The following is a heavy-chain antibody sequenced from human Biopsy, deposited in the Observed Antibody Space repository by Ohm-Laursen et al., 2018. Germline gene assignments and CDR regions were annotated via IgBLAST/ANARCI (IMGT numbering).Heavy chain of an antibody. V-gene: IGHV3-23*01. CDR3: AKDPDFWRGGEGDF. D-gene: IGHD3-3*01. CDR1: GFTFPSFT. J-gene: IGHJ4*02. Sequence: GQTLSLTCAASGFTFPSFTMSWVRQAPGKGLQWVSGISGSGGNTYYEDSARGRFNISRDNSKSRLYLQMTGLRAEDSALYYCAKDPDFWRGGEGDFWGRGTLVTVSS. CDR2: ISGSGGNT.